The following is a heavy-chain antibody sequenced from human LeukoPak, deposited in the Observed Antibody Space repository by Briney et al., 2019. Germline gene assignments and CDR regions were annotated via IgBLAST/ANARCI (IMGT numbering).Heavy chain of an antibody. J-gene: IGHJ5*01. V-gene: IGHV3-9*01. Sequence: PGGSLRLSCAASGFTFDDYGMSWVRQAPGKGLEWISSINWKSDNIAYADSVKGRFTVSRDNARNSLHLQMNSLRIEDTALYFCVKDSAGESSDWLDSWGQGTLVTIAS. CDR3: VKDSAGESSDWLDS. CDR1: GFTFDDYG. CDR2: INWKSDNI. D-gene: IGHD6-19*01.